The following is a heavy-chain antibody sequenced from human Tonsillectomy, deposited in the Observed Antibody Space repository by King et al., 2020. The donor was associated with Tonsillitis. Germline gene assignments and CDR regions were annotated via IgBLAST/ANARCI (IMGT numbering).Heavy chain of an antibody. Sequence: MQLQESGPGLVKASETLSLTCTVSGSSISSGYYWGWIRQPPGKGLMWIGSVYYNGNTNYNPSLKYRVTISMDTSKNQFSLNLTSVTAADTAVYYCASRFYFDSSGFYYFDSWGQGTLVTVSS. CDR3: ASRFYFDSSGFYYFDS. J-gene: IGHJ4*02. V-gene: IGHV4-38-2*02. CDR2: VYYNGNT. D-gene: IGHD3-22*01. CDR1: GSSISSGYY.